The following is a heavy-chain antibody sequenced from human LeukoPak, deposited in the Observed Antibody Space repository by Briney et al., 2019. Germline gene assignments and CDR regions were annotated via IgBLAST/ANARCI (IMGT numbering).Heavy chain of an antibody. V-gene: IGHV3-23*01. CDR2: ISSNGGGT. Sequence: GGSLRLSCAASGFTFSSYAMSWVRRARGKGREWVSAISSNGGGTFYADSVKGQFTISRDNSQNTLYLQMNSLRAEDTAIYYCAKHYGSGTYYNYLDYWGQGTLVTVSS. D-gene: IGHD3-10*01. J-gene: IGHJ4*02. CDR3: AKHYGSGTYYNYLDY. CDR1: GFTFSSYA.